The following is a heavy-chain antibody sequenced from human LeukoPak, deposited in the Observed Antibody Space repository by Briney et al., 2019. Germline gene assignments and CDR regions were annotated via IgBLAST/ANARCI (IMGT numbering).Heavy chain of an antibody. Sequence: KPSETMSLTCTVSGYSISSGYYWGWIRQPPGKGLEWIGSIYHSGSTYYNPSLKSRVTISVDTSKNQFSLKLSSVTAADTAVYYCARDPSGSYGRDWGQGTLVTVSS. CDR3: ARDPSGSYGRD. CDR2: IYHSGST. J-gene: IGHJ4*02. D-gene: IGHD1-26*01. V-gene: IGHV4-38-2*02. CDR1: GYSISSGYY.